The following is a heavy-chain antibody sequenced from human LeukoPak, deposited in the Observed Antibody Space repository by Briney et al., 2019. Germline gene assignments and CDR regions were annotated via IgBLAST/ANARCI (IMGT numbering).Heavy chain of an antibody. D-gene: IGHD1-7*01. CDR1: GGSISSGSYY. CDR3: ARDIQNWNYDWFDP. CDR2: IYTSGST. V-gene: IGHV4-61*02. Sequence: SQTLSLTCTVSGGSISSGSYYWSWIRQPAGKGLEWIGRIYTSGSTNYNPSLKSRVTISVDTSNNQFSLKLSSVTVADTAVYYCARDIQNWNYDWFDPWGQGTLVTVSS. J-gene: IGHJ5*02.